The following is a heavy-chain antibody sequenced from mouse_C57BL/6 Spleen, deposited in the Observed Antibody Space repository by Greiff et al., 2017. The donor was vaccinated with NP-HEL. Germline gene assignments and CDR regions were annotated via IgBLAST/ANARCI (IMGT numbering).Heavy chain of an antibody. V-gene: IGHV1-54*01. Sequence: QVQLQQSGAELVRPGTSVKVSCKASGYAFTNYLIEWVKQRPGQGLEWIGVINPGSGGTNYNEKFKGKATLTADKSSSTAYMQLSSLTSEDSAVYFCARGEFQHWYFDVWGTGTTVTVSS. CDR3: ARGEFQHWYFDV. CDR1: GYAFTNYL. J-gene: IGHJ1*03. CDR2: INPGSGGT.